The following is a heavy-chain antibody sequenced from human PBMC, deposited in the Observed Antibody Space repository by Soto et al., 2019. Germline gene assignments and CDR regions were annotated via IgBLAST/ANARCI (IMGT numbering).Heavy chain of an antibody. D-gene: IGHD1-1*01. CDR2: TYYRSKWYN. J-gene: IGHJ6*02. CDR1: GDSVSSNSAA. CDR3: ARETVELERLSGMDV. Sequence: WPTLSLTCAISGDSVSSNSAALNWIRQSPSRGLEWLGRTYYRSKWYNDYAVSVKSRITINPDTSKNQFSLQLNSVTPEDTAVYYCARETVELERLSGMDVWGQGTTVTVSS. V-gene: IGHV6-1*01.